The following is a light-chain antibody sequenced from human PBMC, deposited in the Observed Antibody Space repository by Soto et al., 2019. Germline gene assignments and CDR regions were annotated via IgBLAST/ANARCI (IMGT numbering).Light chain of an antibody. Sequence: SYELTQPPSVSVSPGQTARITCSGHALPKQYAYWYQQKPGQAPVLVIYKDTERPSGIPERFSGSSSGTTVRLTIRGVQAEDEAAYYCQSANSSGTFLGVVFGGGTKVTVL. CDR2: KDT. J-gene: IGLJ2*01. CDR1: ALPKQY. CDR3: QSANSSGTFLGVV. V-gene: IGLV3-25*03.